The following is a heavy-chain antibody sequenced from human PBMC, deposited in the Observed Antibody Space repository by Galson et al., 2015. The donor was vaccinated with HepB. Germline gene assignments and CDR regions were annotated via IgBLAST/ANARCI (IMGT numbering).Heavy chain of an antibody. Sequence: SEPLSLTCDVSGQSITNSYYWGWVRQPPGRWPEWIASIYHTGNTYYNPSFRRRATLSADSSKNQFSLKLSFVTAADTAKYYCVRDVYCGGDCYYIDPWGQGTLVT. D-gene: IGHD2-21*02. J-gene: IGHJ5*02. CDR3: VRDVYCGGDCYYIDP. CDR1: GQSITNSYY. CDR2: IYHTGNT. V-gene: IGHV4-38-2*02.